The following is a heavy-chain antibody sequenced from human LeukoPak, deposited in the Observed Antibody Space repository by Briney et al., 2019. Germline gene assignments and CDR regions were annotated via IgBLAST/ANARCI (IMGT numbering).Heavy chain of an antibody. D-gene: IGHD4-23*01. V-gene: IGHV3-30*04. CDR2: ISYDETNK. CDR3: AKNNDYGGSYWYFDL. Sequence: GGSLRLSCAASGFTFTNYAMHWVRQAPGKGLEWVAVISYDETNKYYEDSVRGRFTISRDSSKNTLYLQMSSLRDEDTAVYYCAKNNDYGGSYWYFDLWGRGTLVTVSS. CDR1: GFTFTNYA. J-gene: IGHJ2*01.